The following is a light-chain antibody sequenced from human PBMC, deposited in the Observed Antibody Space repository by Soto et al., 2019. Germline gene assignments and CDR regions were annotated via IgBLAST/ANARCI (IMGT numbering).Light chain of an antibody. CDR1: QTVSSSS. CDR3: QQDGSSPVT. CDR2: DAS. Sequence: EIVLAQSPGTLSLSPGESATLSCRASQTVSSSSLAWYQQKPGQAPRLLIYDASRRASGIPDRFSAGGSGTDFTFTISRLEPEDFAVYYCQQDGSSPVTFGQGTKVEIK. V-gene: IGKV3-20*01. J-gene: IGKJ2*01.